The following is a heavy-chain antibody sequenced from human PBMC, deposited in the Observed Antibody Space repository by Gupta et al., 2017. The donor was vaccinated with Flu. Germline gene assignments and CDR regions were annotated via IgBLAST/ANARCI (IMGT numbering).Heavy chain of an antibody. CDR2: INPNSGGT. CDR3: ARVEGCSSTSCYPQTPPFDY. J-gene: IGHJ4*02. D-gene: IGHD2-2*01. Sequence: LEWMGRINPNSGGTNYAQKFQGRVTMTRDTSISTAYMELSRLRSDDTAVYYCARVEGCSSTSCYPQTPPFDYWGQGTLVTVSS. V-gene: IGHV1-2*06.